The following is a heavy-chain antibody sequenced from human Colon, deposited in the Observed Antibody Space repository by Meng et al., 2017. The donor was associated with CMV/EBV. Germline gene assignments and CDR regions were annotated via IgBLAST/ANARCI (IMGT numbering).Heavy chain of an antibody. CDR2: ISSGSTYI. CDR3: LRSPSSVVHWFDP. CDR1: GFTFSDYE. V-gene: IGHV3-21*01. Sequence: GESLKISCVGSGFTFSDYEMNWVRQAPGMGLEWVSSISSGSTYIYYADSVKGRFTISRDNAKNTLYLQMNSLRAEDTAVYYCLRSPSSVVHWFDPWGQGTLVTVSS. J-gene: IGHJ5*02. D-gene: IGHD6-6*01.